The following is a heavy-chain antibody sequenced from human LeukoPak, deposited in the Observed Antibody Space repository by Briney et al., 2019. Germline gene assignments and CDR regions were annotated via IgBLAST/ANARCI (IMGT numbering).Heavy chain of an antibody. J-gene: IGHJ4*02. D-gene: IGHD6-13*01. CDR3: ARTGYTSRWAVDY. CDR1: GYSFPTYW. Sequence: GESLKISCKGSGYSFPTYWIGWVRQMPGKGLEWMGIIYPGDSDTRYRPSFQGQVTISADKSISTAYLQWSSLKASDTAMYYCARTGYTSRWAVDYWGQGTLVTVSS. V-gene: IGHV5-51*01. CDR2: IYPGDSDT.